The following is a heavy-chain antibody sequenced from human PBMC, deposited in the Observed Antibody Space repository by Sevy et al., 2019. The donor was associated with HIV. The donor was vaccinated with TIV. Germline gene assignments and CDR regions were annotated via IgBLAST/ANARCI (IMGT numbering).Heavy chain of an antibody. D-gene: IGHD2-21*02. V-gene: IGHV1-46*01. CDR1: GYTFSSYY. J-gene: IGHJ4*02. CDR2: INPGGGGT. Sequence: ASVKVSCKASGYTFSSYYIHWVRQAPGQALEWMGLINPGGGGTNYAQKFQGRVTLTRDMSTTTVYMELGSLRSEDTAVYYCARVHQCGGDCYYSDFWGQGTLVTVSS. CDR3: ARVHQCGGDCYYSDF.